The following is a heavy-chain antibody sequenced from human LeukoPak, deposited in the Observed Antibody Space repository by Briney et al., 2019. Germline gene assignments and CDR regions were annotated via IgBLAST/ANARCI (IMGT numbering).Heavy chain of an antibody. CDR3: AKDMSGNDMYYFDY. CDR1: GFTFSSHA. J-gene: IGHJ4*02. D-gene: IGHD5-12*01. Sequence: GGSLRLSCAASGFTFSSHAMSWVRQAPGKGLEWVSAISFSGGSTNYADSVRGRFTISRDNSGNMVYLQMNSLRAEDTAVYYCAKDMSGNDMYYFDYWGQGTLVTVSS. CDR2: ISFSGGST. V-gene: IGHV3-23*01.